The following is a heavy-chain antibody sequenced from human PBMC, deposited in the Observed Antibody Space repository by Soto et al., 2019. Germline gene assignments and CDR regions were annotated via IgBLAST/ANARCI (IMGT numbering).Heavy chain of an antibody. CDR1: GFTFSSNS. Sequence: EVQLVESGGGLVQPEGSLRLSCAASGFTFSSNSMSWVRQAPGKGLEWVSYISSDGSTTYYADSVKGRFTISRDNAMNALSLQMSGLRVDDTAVYYCARDEYYYGSGSYYLLAFDYWGQGTLVTVSS. CDR3: ARDEYYYGSGSYYLLAFDY. V-gene: IGHV3-48*01. D-gene: IGHD3-10*01. CDR2: ISSDGSTT. J-gene: IGHJ4*02.